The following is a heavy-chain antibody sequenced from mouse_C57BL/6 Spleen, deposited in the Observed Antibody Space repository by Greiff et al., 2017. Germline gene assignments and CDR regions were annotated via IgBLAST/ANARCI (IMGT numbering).Heavy chain of an antibody. Sequence: ESGPGLVKPSQSLSLTCSVTGYSITSGYYWNWIRQFPGNKLEWMGYISYDGSNNYNPSLKNRISITRDTSKNQFFLKLNSVTTEDTATXYCAREDDYIFDYWGQGTTLTVSS. CDR2: ISYDGSN. J-gene: IGHJ2*01. CDR3: AREDDYIFDY. CDR1: GYSITSGYY. D-gene: IGHD2-4*01. V-gene: IGHV3-6*01.